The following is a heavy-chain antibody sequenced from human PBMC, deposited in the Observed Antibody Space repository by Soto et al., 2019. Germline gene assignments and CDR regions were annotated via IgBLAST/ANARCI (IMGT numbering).Heavy chain of an antibody. CDR3: ARDSAAFGGCWFRP. CDR1: GYTFTTYA. V-gene: IGHV1-3*01. J-gene: IGHJ5*02. Sequence: QVRLVQSGAEVKKPGASVKLSCKASGYTFTTYAVHWVRQAPGQSLEWMGWINAGNGNTKYSQKFQDRVTLSIDTAGDTSYKELYRLTTGDPGFFYCARDSAAFGGCWFRPRGQGALVTVSS. D-gene: IGHD3-16*01. CDR2: INAGNGNT.